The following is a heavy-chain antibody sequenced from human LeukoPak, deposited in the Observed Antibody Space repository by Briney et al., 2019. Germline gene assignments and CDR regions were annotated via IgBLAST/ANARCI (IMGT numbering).Heavy chain of an antibody. CDR1: GFTFSSYW. V-gene: IGHV3-74*01. D-gene: IGHD6-13*01. CDR3: TRISSSWYPGFDY. Sequence: PGGSLRLSCAASGFTFSSYWMHWVRQAPGKGLVWVSRINSDGSSTSYADSVKGRFTISRDNAKNTLYLQMNSLKTEDTAVYYCTRISSSWYPGFDYWGQGTLVTVSS. CDR2: INSDGSST. J-gene: IGHJ4*02.